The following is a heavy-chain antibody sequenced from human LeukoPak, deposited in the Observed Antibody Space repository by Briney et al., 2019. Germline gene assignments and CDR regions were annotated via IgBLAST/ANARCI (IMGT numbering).Heavy chain of an antibody. CDR2: INQDGSQK. CDR1: GFPFSTHW. Sequence: QPGGSLRLSCAASGFPFSTHWMSWVRQAPGKGLEWVANINQDGSQKSCGDSVKGRFSISRDNAKNSLYLQMHSLRAEDTAVYYCARSNREFASGSGDYWGQGTLVTVSS. CDR3: ARSNREFASGSGDY. V-gene: IGHV3-7*05. J-gene: IGHJ4*02. D-gene: IGHD3-10*01.